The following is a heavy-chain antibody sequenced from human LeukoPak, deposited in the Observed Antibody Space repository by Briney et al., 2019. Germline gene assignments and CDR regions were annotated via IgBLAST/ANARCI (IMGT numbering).Heavy chain of an antibody. CDR1: GLTFSSYA. J-gene: IGHJ6*02. V-gene: IGHV3-23*01. Sequence: GGSLRLSCAASGLTFSSYAMSWVRQAPGKGLEWVSAISGSGGSTYYADSVKGRFTISRDNSKNTLYLQMNSLRAEDTAVYYCAKLPRSNYYYGMDVWGQGTTVTVSS. CDR3: AKLPRSNYYYGMDV. CDR2: ISGSGGST.